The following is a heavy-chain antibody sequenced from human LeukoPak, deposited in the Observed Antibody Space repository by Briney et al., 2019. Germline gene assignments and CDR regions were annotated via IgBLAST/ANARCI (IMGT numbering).Heavy chain of an antibody. J-gene: IGHJ3*02. CDR2: FSYDGSNK. D-gene: IGHD4-23*01. V-gene: IGHV3-30*18. CDR1: GFTFSSYS. Sequence: GGSLRLSCAASGFTFSSYSMNWVRQAPGKGLEWVAVFSYDGSNKYYADSVKGRFTISRDNSQNTVYLQMNSLRAEDTAVYYCAKPRYGGNWDAFDIWGQGTMVTVSS. CDR3: AKPRYGGNWDAFDI.